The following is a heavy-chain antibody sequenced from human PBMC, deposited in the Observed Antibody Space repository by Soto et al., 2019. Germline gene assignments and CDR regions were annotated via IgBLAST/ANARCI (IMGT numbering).Heavy chain of an antibody. CDR1: GFTFSDYY. CDR3: ARDPRGTVTRPYNWFDP. Sequence: GGSLRLSCAASGFTFSDYYMSWIRQAPGKGLEWVSYISSSGSTIYYADSVKGRFTISRDNAKNSLYLQMNSLRAEDTAVYYCARDPRGTVTRPYNWFDPWGQGTLVTVSS. D-gene: IGHD4-17*01. V-gene: IGHV3-11*01. J-gene: IGHJ5*02. CDR2: ISSSGSTI.